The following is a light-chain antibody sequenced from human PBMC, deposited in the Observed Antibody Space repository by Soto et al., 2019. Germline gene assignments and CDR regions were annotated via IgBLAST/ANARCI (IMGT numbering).Light chain of an antibody. Sequence: QSALTQPASVSGSPGQSITISCTGTSSDVGGYNYVSWYQQHAGNAPKILIYEVRYRPSGVSNRFSASKSGNTASLTISGLQAEDEADYYCASYTASSTVVFGTGTKVTVL. CDR3: ASYTASSTVV. V-gene: IGLV2-14*01. J-gene: IGLJ1*01. CDR1: SSDVGGYNY. CDR2: EVR.